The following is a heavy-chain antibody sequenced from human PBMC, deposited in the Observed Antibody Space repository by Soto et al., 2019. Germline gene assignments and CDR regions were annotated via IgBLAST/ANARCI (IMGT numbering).Heavy chain of an antibody. Sequence: TLSLTCTVSGGSISGYYWSWIRQSPEKGLEYIGYISYSGSTNYNPSLKSRVTTSLDTSKNQFSLKLSSVTAADTAIYYCASLNFDILTGYYAFDLWGQGTMVTVSS. CDR3: ASLNFDILTGYYAFDL. J-gene: IGHJ3*01. CDR2: ISYSGST. CDR1: GGSISGYY. V-gene: IGHV4-59*08. D-gene: IGHD3-9*01.